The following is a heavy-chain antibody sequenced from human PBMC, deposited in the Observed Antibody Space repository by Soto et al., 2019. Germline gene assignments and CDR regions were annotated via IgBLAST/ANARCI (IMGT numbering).Heavy chain of an antibody. D-gene: IGHD3-10*01. Sequence: PSETLSLTCTVSGGSISSGGYYWSWIRQHPGKGLEWIGYIYYSGSTYYNPSLKSRVTISVDTSKNQFSLKLSSVTAADTAVYYRAAYYGSGSYLNSDYWGQGTLVTVSS. J-gene: IGHJ4*02. CDR2: IYYSGST. V-gene: IGHV4-31*03. CDR1: GGSISSGGYY. CDR3: AAYYGSGSYLNSDY.